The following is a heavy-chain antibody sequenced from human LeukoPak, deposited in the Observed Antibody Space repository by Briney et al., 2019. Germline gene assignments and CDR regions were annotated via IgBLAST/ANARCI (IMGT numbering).Heavy chain of an antibody. CDR3: TKGYYEPFDS. CDR1: GASVSSLH. CDR2: IYSPGTT. J-gene: IGHJ4*02. D-gene: IGHD3-16*01. V-gene: IGHV4-59*02. Sequence: PSETLSLTCSVSGASVSSLHWNWIRQSPGKGLEWIGNIYSPGTTKYNPSLKSRVTLSLDTSKNQFSLRLTSVTAADTAVYFCTKGYYEPFDSWGRGIVVRV.